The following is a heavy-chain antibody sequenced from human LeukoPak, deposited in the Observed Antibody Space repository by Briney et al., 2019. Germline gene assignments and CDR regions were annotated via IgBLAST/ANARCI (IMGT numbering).Heavy chain of an antibody. D-gene: IGHD3-10*01. Sequence: KPSETLSLTCTVSGGSISSSSYYWGWIRQPPGKGLEWIGSIYYSGSTYYNPSLKSRVTISVDTSKNQFSLKLSSVTAADTAVYYCARDSITMVRGVIFFDYWGQGTLVTVSS. CDR3: ARDSITMVRGVIFFDY. CDR2: IYYSGST. V-gene: IGHV4-39*07. J-gene: IGHJ4*02. CDR1: GGSISSSSYY.